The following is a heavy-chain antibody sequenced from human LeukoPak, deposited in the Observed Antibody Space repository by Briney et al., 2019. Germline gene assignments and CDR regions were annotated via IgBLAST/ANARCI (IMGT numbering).Heavy chain of an antibody. CDR1: GYTFTSYG. D-gene: IGHD6-19*01. J-gene: IGHJ4*02. CDR3: ARDFSSSGWPSLDY. Sequence: ASVKVSCKASGYTFTSYGISWVRQAPGQGLEWMGWISAYNGNTNYAQKLQGRVTMTTDTSTSTAYMELRSLRSDDTAVYYWARDFSSSGWPSLDYWGQGTLVTVSS. CDR2: ISAYNGNT. V-gene: IGHV1-18*01.